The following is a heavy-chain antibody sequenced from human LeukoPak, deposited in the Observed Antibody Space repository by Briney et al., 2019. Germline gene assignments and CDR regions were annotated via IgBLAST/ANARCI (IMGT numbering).Heavy chain of an antibody. Sequence: ASVKVSCKASGGTFSSYAINWVRQAPGQGLEWMGWVSAYSGNTKYAQKFQGRVTMTTDTSTSTVYMELMTLRSDDTAVYYCAREGDDIVAVPDHWGQGTLVTVSS. V-gene: IGHV1-18*01. CDR2: VSAYSGNT. J-gene: IGHJ4*02. CDR1: GGTFSSYA. D-gene: IGHD2-2*01. CDR3: AREGDDIVAVPDH.